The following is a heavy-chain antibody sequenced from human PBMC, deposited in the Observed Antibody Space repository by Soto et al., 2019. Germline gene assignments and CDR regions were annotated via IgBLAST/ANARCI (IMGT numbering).Heavy chain of an antibody. CDR2: FDPEDGET. J-gene: IGHJ6*02. CDR3: APAAGDSGYQIFLYYGMEV. D-gene: IGHD5-12*01. CDR1: GYTLTELS. V-gene: IGHV1-24*01. Sequence: ASVKVSCKVSGYTLTELSMHWVRQAPGKGLEWMGGFDPEDGETIYAQKFQGRVTMTEDTSTDTAYMELSSLRSEDTAVYYCAPAAGDSGYQIFLYYGMEVWGQG.